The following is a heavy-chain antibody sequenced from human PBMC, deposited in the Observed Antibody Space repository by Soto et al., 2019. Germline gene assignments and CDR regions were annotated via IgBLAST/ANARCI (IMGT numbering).Heavy chain of an antibody. Sequence: PGEALKICCKGSGYGFTSYWIGWVRQMPGKGLEWMGIIYPGDSDTRYSPSFQGQVTISADKSISTAYLQWSSLKASDTAMYYCARLHLLAARPDNWFDPWGQGTLVTVSS. CDR3: ARLHLLAARPDNWFDP. J-gene: IGHJ5*02. D-gene: IGHD6-6*01. CDR1: GYGFTSYW. CDR2: IYPGDSDT. V-gene: IGHV5-51*01.